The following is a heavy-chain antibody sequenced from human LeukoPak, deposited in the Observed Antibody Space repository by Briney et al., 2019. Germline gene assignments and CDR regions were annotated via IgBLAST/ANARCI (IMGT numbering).Heavy chain of an antibody. J-gene: IGHJ4*02. V-gene: IGHV3-30-3*01. D-gene: IGHD2-15*01. CDR2: ISYDGSNK. CDR3: ARAIGVVNVYFDY. CDR1: GFTFSSYA. Sequence: PGGSLRLSCAASGFTFSSYAMHWVRQAPGKGLEWVAVISYDGSNKYYADSVKGRFTISGDNSKNTLYLQMNSLRAEDTAVYYCARAIGVVNVYFDYWGQGTLVTVSS.